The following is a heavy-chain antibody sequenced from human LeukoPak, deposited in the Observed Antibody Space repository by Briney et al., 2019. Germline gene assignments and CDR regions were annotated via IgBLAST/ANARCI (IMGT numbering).Heavy chain of an antibody. CDR2: IGTAGDT. J-gene: IGHJ4*02. V-gene: IGHV3-13*01. D-gene: IGHD3-22*01. Sequence: GGSLRLSCAASGFTFSSYDMHWVRQATRKGLEWVSAIGTAGDTYYPGSVKGRFTISRENAKNSLYLQMNSLRAGDTAVYYCARGSTYYYDSSGYYMTYYFDYWGQGTLVTVSS. CDR1: GFTFSSYD. CDR3: ARGSTYYYDSSGYYMTYYFDY.